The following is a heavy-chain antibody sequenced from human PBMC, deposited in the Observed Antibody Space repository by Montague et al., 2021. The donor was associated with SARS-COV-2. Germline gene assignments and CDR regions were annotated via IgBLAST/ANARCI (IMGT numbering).Heavy chain of an antibody. D-gene: IGHD5-24*01. Sequence: STIYYADSVKGRFTISRDNAKNSLYLQMNSLRAEDMAIYYCASVGGIEIPDYYYSMDVWGQGTTVTVSS. CDR3: ASVGGIEIPDYYYSMDV. J-gene: IGHJ6*02. V-gene: IGHV3-48*03. CDR2: STI.